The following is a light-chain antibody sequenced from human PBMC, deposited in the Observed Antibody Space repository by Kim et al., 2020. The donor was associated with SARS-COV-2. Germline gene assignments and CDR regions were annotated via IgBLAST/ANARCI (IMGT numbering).Light chain of an antibody. Sequence: SYELTQPPSVSVSPGQTATISCSGDKLGDRFLTWYQQKTGQSPVVVIYQENRRPSGIPERFSGSVSEDTATLTISGTQAVDDAEYYCQAWDSSTAVFGGGTKLTVL. CDR1: KLGDRF. V-gene: IGLV3-1*01. CDR2: QEN. CDR3: QAWDSSTAV. J-gene: IGLJ3*02.